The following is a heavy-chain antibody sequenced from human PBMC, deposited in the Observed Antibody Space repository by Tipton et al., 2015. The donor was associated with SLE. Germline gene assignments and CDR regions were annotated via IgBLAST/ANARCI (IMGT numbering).Heavy chain of an antibody. J-gene: IGHJ4*02. V-gene: IGHV4-34*01. D-gene: IGHD3-16*01. CDR1: GGSFSGYY. CDR2: MDHSGIT. CDR3: ARMEGMITYGGIAGL. Sequence: TLSLTCAVYGGSFSGYYWSWIRQPPGKGREWIGEMDHSGITNYNPSLKSRVTISVETSKSHFSLTLSSVTAADTAVYYCARMEGMITYGGIAGLWGQGTVVTVSS.